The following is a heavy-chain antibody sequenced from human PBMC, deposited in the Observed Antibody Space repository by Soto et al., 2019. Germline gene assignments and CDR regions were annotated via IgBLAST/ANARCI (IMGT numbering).Heavy chain of an antibody. V-gene: IGHV3-23*01. D-gene: IGHD5-12*01. J-gene: IGHJ4*02. CDR3: AKEIAVAVATPPEY. CDR1: GFTYSIYA. Sequence: EAQLLESGGGLVQPGGSLRLSCTASGFTYSIYAMAWVRQAPGKGLEWVSAISGSGGETYYADSVKGRFTISRDNSKNTVYLQMTNLRADDTAVYYCAKEIAVAVATPPEYWGQGTLVTVSS. CDR2: ISGSGGET.